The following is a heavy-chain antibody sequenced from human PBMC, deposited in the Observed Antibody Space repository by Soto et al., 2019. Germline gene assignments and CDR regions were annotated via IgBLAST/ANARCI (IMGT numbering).Heavy chain of an antibody. V-gene: IGHV4-34*01. CDR3: ARGGGYSGYDNLGYYYYYGMDV. D-gene: IGHD5-12*01. CDR2: INHSGST. CDR1: GGSFSGYY. J-gene: IGHJ6*02. Sequence: PSETRSLTCAVYGGSFSGYYWSWIRQPPGKGLEWIGEINHSGSTNYNPSLKSRVTISVDTSKNQFSLKLSSVTAADTAVYYCARGGGYSGYDNLGYYYYYGMDVWGQGTTVTVSS.